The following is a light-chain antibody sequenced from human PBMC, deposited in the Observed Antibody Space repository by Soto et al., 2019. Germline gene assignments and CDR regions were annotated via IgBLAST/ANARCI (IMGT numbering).Light chain of an antibody. V-gene: IGKV1-16*02. Sequence: DIQMTQSPSSLSASPGDRVTIACRASHDISNFLAWFQQKPGKAPRPLIYAASSLQSGVPSKFSGSGSGTDFTLTINNLQPEDFGTYYCQQYNRNPPTFGQGTRLEIK. CDR1: HDISNF. J-gene: IGKJ5*01. CDR3: QQYNRNPPT. CDR2: AAS.